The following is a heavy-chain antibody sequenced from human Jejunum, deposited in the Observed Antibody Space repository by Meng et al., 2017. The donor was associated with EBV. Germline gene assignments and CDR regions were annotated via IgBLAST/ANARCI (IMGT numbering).Heavy chain of an antibody. CDR2: LYFSGST. Sequence: HRQRQERGPGLGKPSGTLSLTCTVSGGSISSSDYYWSWIRQPPGKGLELIGSLYFSGSTYSNPSLNSRVTISADTSNNQFSLKLSSVTAADTAVYYCARRGSSSGWYSYDYWGQGTLVTVSS. CDR3: ARRGSSSGWYSYDY. V-gene: IGHV4-39*01. D-gene: IGHD6-19*01. J-gene: IGHJ4*02. CDR1: GGSISSSDYY.